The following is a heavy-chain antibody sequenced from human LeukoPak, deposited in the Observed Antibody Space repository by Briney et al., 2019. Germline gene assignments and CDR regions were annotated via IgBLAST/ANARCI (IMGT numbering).Heavy chain of an antibody. CDR3: AKCSASYGNDALDV. D-gene: IGHD3-10*02. J-gene: IGHJ3*01. CDR1: GLTFTNYA. Sequence: PGGSLRLSCAASGLTFTNYAMNWVRQAPGKGLEWVAVIRGGGAGARYADAAKGRFTISRDNSKNTLYLHMNTLRVEDTATYYCAKCSASYGNDALDVWGQGTVVIVSS. CDR2: IRGGGAGA. V-gene: IGHV3-23*01.